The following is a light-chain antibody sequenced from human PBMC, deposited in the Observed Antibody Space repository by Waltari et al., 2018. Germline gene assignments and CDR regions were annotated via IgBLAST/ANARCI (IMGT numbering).Light chain of an antibody. V-gene: IGLV1-40*01. Sequence: QSVLTQPPSVSGAPGQRVTISCTGSRSNIGAGSDVHWYLQLPGTAPKLLIYGNTNRPAGVPDRFSGSKSGTSASLAITGLQADDEADYYCQSYDSSLSGWVFGGGTKLTVL. CDR2: GNT. CDR3: QSYDSSLSGWV. J-gene: IGLJ3*02. CDR1: RSNIGAGSD.